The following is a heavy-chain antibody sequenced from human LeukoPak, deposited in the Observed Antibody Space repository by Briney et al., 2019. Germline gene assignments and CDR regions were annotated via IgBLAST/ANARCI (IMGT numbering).Heavy chain of an antibody. J-gene: IGHJ4*02. CDR2: NGHSGST. CDR3: ARSEVVSATVSVS. D-gene: IGHD1-26*01. V-gene: IGHV4-34*01. Sequence: SETLSLTCTVYGGSSSDYYWNWIRQPPGKGLEWIGENGHSGSTNYNPSLKSRVTMSVDRSKNQFSLRLSSVTAADTALYYCARSEVVSATVSVSWGQGTLVTVSS. CDR1: GGSSSDYY.